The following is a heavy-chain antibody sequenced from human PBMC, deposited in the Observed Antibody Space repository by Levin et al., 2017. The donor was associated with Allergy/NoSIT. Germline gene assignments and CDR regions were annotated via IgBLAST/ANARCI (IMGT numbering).Heavy chain of an antibody. Sequence: GESLKISCAASGFTFSSFWMSWVRQAPGKGLEWVANIKQDGSEQYYVDSVKGRFTISRDNAKNSLYLQMNTLRAEDTAVYYCARDRGWSERFRRTYSFDYWGQGTLVTVSS. CDR1: GFTFSSFW. CDR2: IKQDGSEQ. CDR3: ARDRGWSERFRRTYSFDY. V-gene: IGHV3-7*01. D-gene: IGHD3-3*01. J-gene: IGHJ4*02.